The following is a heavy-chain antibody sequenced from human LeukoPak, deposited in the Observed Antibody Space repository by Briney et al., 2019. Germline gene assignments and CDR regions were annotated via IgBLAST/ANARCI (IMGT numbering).Heavy chain of an antibody. Sequence: GGSLRLSCAASGFTFSSYSMNWVRQAPGKGLEWVSSISSSSGYIYYADSVKGRFTISRDNAKNSLYLQMNSLRAEDTAVYYCARFSTVVTPPDYWGQGTLVTVSS. V-gene: IGHV3-21*01. CDR2: ISSSSGYI. CDR3: ARFSTVVTPPDY. J-gene: IGHJ4*02. CDR1: GFTFSSYS. D-gene: IGHD4-23*01.